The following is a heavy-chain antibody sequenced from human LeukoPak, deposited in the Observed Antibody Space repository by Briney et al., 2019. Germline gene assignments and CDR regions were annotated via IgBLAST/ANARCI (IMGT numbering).Heavy chain of an antibody. CDR2: IYYSGST. CDR3: ARDSLVRGMDY. V-gene: IGHV4-31*03. J-gene: IGHJ4*02. D-gene: IGHD3-10*01. Sequence: SETLSPTCTVSGGSISSGGYYWSWIRQHPGKGLEWIGYIYYSGSTYYNPSLKSRVTISVDTSKNQFSLKLSSVTAADTAVYYCARDSLVRGMDYWGQGTLVTVSS. CDR1: GGSISSGGYY.